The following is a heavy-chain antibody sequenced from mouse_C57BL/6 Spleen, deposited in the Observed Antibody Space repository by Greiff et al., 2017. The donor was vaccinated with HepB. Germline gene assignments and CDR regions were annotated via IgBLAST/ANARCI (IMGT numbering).Heavy chain of an antibody. J-gene: IGHJ4*01. CDR2: ISNLAYSI. Sequence: EVHLVESGGGLVQPGGSLKLSCAASGFTFSDYGMAWVRQAPRKGPEWVAFISNLAYSIYYADTVTGRFTISRENAKNTLYLEMSTLRSEDTAMYYCARHLGPYSAMDYWGEGTPVTASS. V-gene: IGHV5-15*01. CDR3: ARHLGPYSAMDY. D-gene: IGHD4-1*01. CDR1: GFTFSDYG.